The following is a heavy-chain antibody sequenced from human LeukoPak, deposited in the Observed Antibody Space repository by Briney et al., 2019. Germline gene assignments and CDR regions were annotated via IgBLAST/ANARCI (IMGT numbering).Heavy chain of an antibody. CDR1: GYTFTGYY. J-gene: IGHJ4*02. CDR2: INPNSGGT. CDR3: ARRAIIQGTSALDF. D-gene: IGHD3-3*01. V-gene: IGHV1-2*02. Sequence: GASVKVSCKASGYTFTGYYMHWVRQAPGQGLEWMGWINPNSGGTNYAQKFQGRVTMTRDTSISTAYMELSRLRSDDTAVYYCARRAIIQGTSALDFWGQGTVVIVSS.